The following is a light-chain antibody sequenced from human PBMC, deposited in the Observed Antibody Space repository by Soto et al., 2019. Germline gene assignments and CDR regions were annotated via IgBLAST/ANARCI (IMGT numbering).Light chain of an antibody. CDR3: QQYDNLPPLT. J-gene: IGKJ4*01. CDR2: DAS. CDR1: QDISNY. Sequence: DIQMTQSPSSLSASVGERVTITCQASQDISNYLNWYQQKPGKAPKLLIYDASNLETGVPSRFSGSGSGTDFTFTISSLQPEDIATYYCQQYDNLPPLTFGGGTKVDNK. V-gene: IGKV1-33*01.